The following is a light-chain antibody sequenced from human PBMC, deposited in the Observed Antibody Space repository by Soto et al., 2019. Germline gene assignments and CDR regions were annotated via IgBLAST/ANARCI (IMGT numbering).Light chain of an antibody. CDR3: QQYDSSPRT. J-gene: IGKJ1*01. Sequence: VPTQSPGTPPSPPAERATLSCRASQSVSSSCLAWYQQKPGQAPRLLIYGASTRATGIPERFSGSGSGTDFTLTISRLEPEDFAVYYCQQYDSSPRTFGQGTKVDI. CDR1: QSVSSSC. CDR2: GAS. V-gene: IGKV3-20*01.